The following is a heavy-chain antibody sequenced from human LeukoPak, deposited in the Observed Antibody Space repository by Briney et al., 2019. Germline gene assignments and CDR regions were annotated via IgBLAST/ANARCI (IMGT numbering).Heavy chain of an antibody. J-gene: IGHJ4*02. Sequence: GGSLRLSCAASGFTLTDYYMSWILQAPGKGLEWLSSISGSGSTIVYADSVKGPFTTSRDNPKNSLYLQINSLRAEDTAVYYCAKGGLWFDYCGQGTLVTVSS. CDR2: ISGSGSTI. D-gene: IGHD3-10*01. CDR1: GFTLTDYY. V-gene: IGHV3-11*04. CDR3: AKGGLWFDY.